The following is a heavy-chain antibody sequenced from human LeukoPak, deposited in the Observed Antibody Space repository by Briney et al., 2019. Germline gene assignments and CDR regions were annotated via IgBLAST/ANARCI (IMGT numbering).Heavy chain of an antibody. D-gene: IGHD2-15*01. CDR1: GGTFSSYA. CDR2: IIPIFGTE. J-gene: IGHJ5*02. Sequence: GASVKVSCKASGGTFSSYAISWVRQAPGQGLEWMGGIIPIFGTENYAQKFQGRVTITTDESTSTAYMELSSLRSEDTAVYYCASQYCSGGSCYLTATSSLTGWFDPWGQGTLVTVSS. CDR3: ASQYCSGGSCYLTATSSLTGWFDP. V-gene: IGHV1-69*05.